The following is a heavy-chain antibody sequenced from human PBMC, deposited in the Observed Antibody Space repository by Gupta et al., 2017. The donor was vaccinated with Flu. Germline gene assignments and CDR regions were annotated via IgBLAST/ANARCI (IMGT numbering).Heavy chain of an antibody. CDR3: TRDQFKSPSSGYYMDF. V-gene: IGHV3-48*03. CDR1: GFIFSRSE. Sequence: EVQLVQSGGDLVQPGGYLRLSCAASGFIFSRSEMNWVRQAPGKGLEWVSSISSSGSTISYTDSVRGRFTISRDNAKNSLYLQMNSLRDEDTAVYYCTRDQFKSPSSGYYMDFWGNGTTVTVSS. D-gene: IGHD6-19*01. CDR2: ISSSGSTI. J-gene: IGHJ6*03.